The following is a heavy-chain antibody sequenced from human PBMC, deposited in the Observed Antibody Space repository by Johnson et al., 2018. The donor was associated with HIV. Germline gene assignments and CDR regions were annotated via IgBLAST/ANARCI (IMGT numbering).Heavy chain of an antibody. CDR1: GFSFDDYG. CDR2: ISWNSGSM. CDR3: AKDGGRWSYSFDV. D-gene: IGHD3-16*01. V-gene: IGHV3-9*01. Sequence: VQLVESGGGVVQPGRSLRLSCAASGFSFDDYGMHWVRQAPGKGLEWVSGISWNSGSMGYADSVKGRFTISRDNSKNSLYLQLNSLRPEDTAVFYCAKDGGRWSYSFDVWGQGTMVSVSS. J-gene: IGHJ3*01.